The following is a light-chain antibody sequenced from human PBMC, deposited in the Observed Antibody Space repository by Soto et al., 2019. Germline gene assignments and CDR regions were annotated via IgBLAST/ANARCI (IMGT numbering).Light chain of an antibody. J-gene: IGKJ1*01. V-gene: IGKV4-1*01. CDR1: QNVLHSPNNKNY. CDR2: WAS. CDR3: QQYYNAPWT. Sequence: DLVMTQSPDSLAVSLGERATINCKSSQNVLHSPNNKNYLAWYQQRPGQPPTLLIYWASTRESGVPDRFSGSGSGTDFTLTISSLQAEDVGVYYCQQYYNAPWTFGQGTKVEIK.